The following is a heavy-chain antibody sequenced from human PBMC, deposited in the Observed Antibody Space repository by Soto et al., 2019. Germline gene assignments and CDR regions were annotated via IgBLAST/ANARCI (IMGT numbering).Heavy chain of an antibody. CDR3: ARGFLESSSPLAYLDY. J-gene: IGHJ4*02. D-gene: IGHD6-13*01. CDR2: LYHSGST. CDR1: GGSISSGGYS. V-gene: IGHV4-30-2*01. Sequence: QLQLQESGSGLGKPSQTLSLTCAVSGGSISSGGYSWSWIRQPPGKGLEWIGYLYHSGSTYYNPSLKSRVTISVDRSKNQFSRKLSSVTAADTAVYYCARGFLESSSPLAYLDYWGQGTLVTVSS.